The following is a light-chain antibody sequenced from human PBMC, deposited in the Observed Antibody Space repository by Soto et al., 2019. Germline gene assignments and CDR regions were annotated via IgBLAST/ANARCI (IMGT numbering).Light chain of an antibody. V-gene: IGKV3-20*01. CDR1: QTIGDND. J-gene: IGKJ4*01. CDR3: QQYGSSPH. Sequence: EIVLTQSPDTLSLSPGERGTLSCRASQTIGDNDLAWYQQKPGQAPRLLIYGASSRATGIPDRFSGSGSGTDFTLTISSLEPEDFAVYYCQQYGSSPHFGGGIKVEIK. CDR2: GAS.